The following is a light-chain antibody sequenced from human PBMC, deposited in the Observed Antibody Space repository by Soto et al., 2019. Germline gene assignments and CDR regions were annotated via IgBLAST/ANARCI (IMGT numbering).Light chain of an antibody. CDR2: AAS. Sequence: DIQMTQSPSSLSASVRDRVTITCRARQGISNYLAWYQQKPGKVPKLLIYAASTLQSGVPSRFSGSGSGTDFTLTISSLQPEDVATYYCQKYDSAPWTFDQGTKVEIK. CDR1: QGISNY. CDR3: QKYDSAPWT. V-gene: IGKV1-27*01. J-gene: IGKJ1*01.